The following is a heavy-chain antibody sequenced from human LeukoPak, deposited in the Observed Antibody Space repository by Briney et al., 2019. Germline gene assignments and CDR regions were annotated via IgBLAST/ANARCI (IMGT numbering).Heavy chain of an antibody. D-gene: IGHD3-16*02. J-gene: IGHJ5*02. CDR3: ARGGPYDYVWGSYRSGPHWFDP. V-gene: IGHV4-34*01. Sequence: SETLSLTCAVYGGSFSGYYWSWIRQPPGRGLEWIGEINHSGSTNYNPSLKSRVTISVDTSKNQFSLKLSSVTAADTAVYYCARGGPYDYVWGSYRSGPHWFDPWGQGTLVTVSS. CDR1: GGSFSGYY. CDR2: INHSGST.